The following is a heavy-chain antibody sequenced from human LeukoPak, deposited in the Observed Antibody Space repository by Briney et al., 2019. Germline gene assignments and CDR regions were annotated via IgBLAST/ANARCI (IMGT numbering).Heavy chain of an antibody. CDR3: ARDRPFFRIADAFDI. J-gene: IGHJ3*02. CDR2: IYTSGST. CDR1: GGSISSYY. D-gene: IGHD2-21*01. V-gene: IGHV4-4*07. Sequence: SETLSLTCTVPGGSISSYYWSWIRQPAGKGLEWIGRIYTSGSTNYNPSLKSRVTMSVDTSKNQFSLKLSSVTAADTAVYYCARDRPFFRIADAFDIWGQGTMVTVSS.